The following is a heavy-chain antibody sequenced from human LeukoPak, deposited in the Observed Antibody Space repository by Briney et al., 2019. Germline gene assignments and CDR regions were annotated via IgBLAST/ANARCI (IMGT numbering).Heavy chain of an antibody. D-gene: IGHD2-15*01. J-gene: IGHJ6*03. CDR1: GYTFTNYW. CDR2: IYPGESDT. Sequence: GESLKISCEASGYTFTNYWIAWVRQMPGKGLEWMGLIYPGESDTRYSPSFEGQVTISADKSISTAYLEWSSLKASDTAMYYCARHGCLGFCSTTYMDVWGKGTTVTVSS. CDR3: ARHGCLGFCSTTYMDV. V-gene: IGHV5-51*01.